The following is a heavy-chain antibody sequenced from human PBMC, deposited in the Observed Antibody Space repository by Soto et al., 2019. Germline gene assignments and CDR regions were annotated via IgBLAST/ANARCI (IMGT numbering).Heavy chain of an antibody. CDR1: GYTFTSYD. CDR3: ARGTNGASGYFEL. J-gene: IGHJ3*01. Sequence: ASVKVSCKASGYTFTSYDITWVRPATGQGREWRGWMNPNSGNTGYAQKFQGRVTMTRNTSISTAYMGLSSMRAEDTAVYYCARGTNGASGYFELWGQGTMVTASS. CDR2: MNPNSGNT. V-gene: IGHV1-8*01. D-gene: IGHD2-8*01.